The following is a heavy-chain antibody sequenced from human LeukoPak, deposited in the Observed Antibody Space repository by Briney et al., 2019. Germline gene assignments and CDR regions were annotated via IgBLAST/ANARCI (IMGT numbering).Heavy chain of an antibody. V-gene: IGHV1-69*13. Sequence: SVKVSCKASGGTFSSYAISWVRQAPGQGLEWMGGIIPIFGTANYAQKFQGRVTITADESTSTAYMELSSPRSEDTAVYYCARLTGELNNWFDPWGQGTLVTVSS. D-gene: IGHD7-27*01. CDR1: GGTFSSYA. CDR3: ARLTGELNNWFDP. J-gene: IGHJ5*02. CDR2: IIPIFGTA.